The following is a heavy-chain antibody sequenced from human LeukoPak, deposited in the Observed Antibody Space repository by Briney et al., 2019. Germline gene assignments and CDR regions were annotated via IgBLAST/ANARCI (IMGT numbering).Heavy chain of an antibody. CDR2: LSGGGDST. Sequence: PGGSLRLSCAASGFTFSSYAMSWVRQAPGKGLEWVSALSGGGDSTYYGASVKGRFTISRDNSKNTLYLQMNSLRAEDTAVYYCARMGSVLPLYYFDYWGQGTLVTVSS. CDR1: GFTFSSYA. V-gene: IGHV3-23*01. CDR3: ARMGSVLPLYYFDY. J-gene: IGHJ4*02. D-gene: IGHD2-15*01.